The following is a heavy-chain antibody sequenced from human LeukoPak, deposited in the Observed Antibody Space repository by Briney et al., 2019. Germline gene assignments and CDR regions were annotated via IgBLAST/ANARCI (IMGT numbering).Heavy chain of an antibody. D-gene: IGHD2-2*01. CDR1: GFAVSSNS. CDR2: IYGGGST. V-gene: IGHV3-66*02. J-gene: IGHJ4*02. CDR3: ARYCTSSTCYALFY. Sequence: PGGSLRLSCAASGFAVSSNSMTWVRQAPGKGLEWVSVIYGGGSTYYADSVKGRFTISRDNSKNTLSLQMNGLGVGGTAVYFCARYCTSSTCYALFYWGQGTLVTL.